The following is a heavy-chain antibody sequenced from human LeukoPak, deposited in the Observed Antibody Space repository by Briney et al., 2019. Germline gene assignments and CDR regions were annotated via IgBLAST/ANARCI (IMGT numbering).Heavy chain of an antibody. Sequence: PSETLSLTCAVSGYSISSGYYWGWIRQPPGKGLEWIGRIYHSGSTYYNPSLKSRGTISVDTSKNQFSLKLSSVTAADTAVYYCAKTTWIQLWSFDYWGQGTLVTVSS. V-gene: IGHV4-38-2*01. J-gene: IGHJ4*02. D-gene: IGHD5-18*01. CDR1: GYSISSGYY. CDR2: IYHSGST. CDR3: AKTTWIQLWSFDY.